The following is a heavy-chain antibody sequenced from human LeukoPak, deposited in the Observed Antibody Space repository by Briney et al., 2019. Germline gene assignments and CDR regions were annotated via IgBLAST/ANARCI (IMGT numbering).Heavy chain of an antibody. CDR1: GFTFSSYS. D-gene: IGHD1-26*01. CDR2: ISSSGSTI. J-gene: IGHJ4*02. V-gene: IGHV3-48*04. Sequence: GGSLRLSCTASGFTFSSYSMNWVRQAPGKGLEWVSYISSSGSTIYYADSVKGRFTISRDNAKNSLYLQMNSLRAEDTAVYYCAYDSGSYRGFDYWGQGTLVTVSS. CDR3: AYDSGSYRGFDY.